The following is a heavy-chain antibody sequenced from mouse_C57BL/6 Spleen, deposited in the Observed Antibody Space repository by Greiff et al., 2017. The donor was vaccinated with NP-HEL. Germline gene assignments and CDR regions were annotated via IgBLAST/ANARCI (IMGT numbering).Heavy chain of an antibody. CDR2: IDPSDSYT. CDR3: ARQRGTAQATKAMDY. D-gene: IGHD3-2*02. V-gene: IGHV1-59*01. Sequence: QVQLQQPGAELVRPGTSVKLSCKASGYTFTSYWMHWVKQRPGQGLEWIGVIDPSDSYTNYNQKFKGKATLTVDTSSSTAYMQLSSLTSEDSAVYYCARQRGTAQATKAMDYWGQGTSVTVSS. J-gene: IGHJ4*01. CDR1: GYTFTSYW.